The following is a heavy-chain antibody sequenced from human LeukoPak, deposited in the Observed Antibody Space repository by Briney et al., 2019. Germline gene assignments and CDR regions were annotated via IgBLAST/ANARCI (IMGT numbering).Heavy chain of an antibody. CDR2: ISSSSSYI. CDR1: GFTFSRYS. V-gene: IGHV3-21*01. Sequence: GGSLRLSCEASGFTFSRYSLTWVRQAPGKGLEWVSSISSSSSYIYYADSVKGRFTISRDNAKNSLYLQMNSLRAEDTAVYYCARGNFYSGSGSSPLDYWGQGTLVTVSS. CDR3: ARGNFYSGSGSSPLDY. D-gene: IGHD3-10*01. J-gene: IGHJ4*02.